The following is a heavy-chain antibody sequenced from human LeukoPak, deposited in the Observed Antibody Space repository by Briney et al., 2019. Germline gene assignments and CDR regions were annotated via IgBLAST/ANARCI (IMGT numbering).Heavy chain of an antibody. CDR3: ARQTTTTTYDS. D-gene: IGHD4-11*01. V-gene: IGHV5-51*01. CDR1: GYSFTSYW. Sequence: GESLKISCKGSGYSFTSYWIGWVRQMPGKGLEWMGIIYPSDSDTTYSPSFQGQVTISADKSISTAYLQWNSLKASDTAMYYCARQTTTTTYDSWGQGTLVTVSS. CDR2: IYPSDSDT. J-gene: IGHJ4*02.